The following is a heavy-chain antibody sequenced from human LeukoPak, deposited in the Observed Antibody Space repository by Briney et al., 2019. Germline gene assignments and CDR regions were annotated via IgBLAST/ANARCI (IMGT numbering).Heavy chain of an antibody. D-gene: IGHD3/OR15-3a*01. V-gene: IGHV3-23*01. CDR1: GFAFSTYA. Sequence: PGGSLRLSCAASGFAFSTYAMSWVRQVPGKGLEWVSAISRNGAGTYYADSVKGRFAISRDDSKNTLYLEMDSLRADDTAVYYCAKGDELDGKFDYWGQGTLVTVSS. J-gene: IGHJ4*02. CDR3: AKGDELDGKFDY. CDR2: ISRNGAGT.